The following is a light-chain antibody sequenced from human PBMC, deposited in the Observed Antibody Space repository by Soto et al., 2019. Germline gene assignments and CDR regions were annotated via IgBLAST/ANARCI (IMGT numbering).Light chain of an antibody. CDR2: DAS. CDR1: QSVSSY. Sequence: EIVLTKSPATLSLSPGERATLSCRASQSVSSYLAWFQQKPGQAPRLLIYDASNRATGIPARFSGSGSGTDFTLTISSLEPEDFAVYYCQQRSNWQRTFGQGTKVEIK. V-gene: IGKV3-11*01. CDR3: QQRSNWQRT. J-gene: IGKJ1*01.